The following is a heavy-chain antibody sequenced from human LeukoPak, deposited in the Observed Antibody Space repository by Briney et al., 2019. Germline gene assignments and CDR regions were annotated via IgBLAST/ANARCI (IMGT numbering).Heavy chain of an antibody. V-gene: IGHV3-74*01. CDR1: GFTFSSYW. J-gene: IGHJ4*02. CDR2: INSDGSST. Sequence: GGSLRLSCAASGFTFSSYWMHWVRQAPGKGLVWASRINSDGSSTSYADSVKGRFTISRDNAKNTLYLQMNSLRAEDTAVYYCARDLDTAMEIWGQGTLVTVSS. D-gene: IGHD5-18*01. CDR3: ARDLDTAMEI.